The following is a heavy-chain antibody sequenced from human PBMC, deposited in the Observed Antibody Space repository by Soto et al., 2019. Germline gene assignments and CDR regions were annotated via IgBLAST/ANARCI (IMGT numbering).Heavy chain of an antibody. Sequence: AGGSLRLSCAASGFTFSSYWMSWVRQAPGKGLEWVANIKQDGSEKYYVDSVKGRFTISRDNAKNSLYLQMNSLRAEDTAVYYCARDPLSNDYVWGSLDYWGQGTLVTVSS. CDR2: IKQDGSEK. CDR1: GFTFSSYW. D-gene: IGHD3-16*01. J-gene: IGHJ4*02. V-gene: IGHV3-7*05. CDR3: ARDPLSNDYVWGSLDY.